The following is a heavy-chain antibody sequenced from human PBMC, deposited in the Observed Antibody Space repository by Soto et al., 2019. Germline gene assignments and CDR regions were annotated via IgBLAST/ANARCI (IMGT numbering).Heavy chain of an antibody. CDR3: ARWMGYCSGGSCRDY. CDR1: GYTFTGYY. CDR2: INPNSGGT. D-gene: IGHD2-15*01. Sequence: ASVKVSCKASGYTFTGYYMHWVRQAPGQGLEWMGWINPNSGGTNYAQKFQGRVTMTRDTSISTAYMELSRLRSDDTAVYYCARWMGYCSGGSCRDYWGQGTLVTVSS. V-gene: IGHV1-2*02. J-gene: IGHJ4*02.